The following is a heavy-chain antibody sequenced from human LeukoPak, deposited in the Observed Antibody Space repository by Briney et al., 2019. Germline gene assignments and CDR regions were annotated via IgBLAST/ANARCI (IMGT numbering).Heavy chain of an antibody. CDR3: AKDRGKQWLTIDY. J-gene: IGHJ4*01. CDR1: GFTVSSNY. Sequence: GGSLRLSCAASGFTVSSNYMSWVRQAPGKGLEWVSVIYSGGSTYYADSVKGRFTISRDNSKNTLYLQMNSLRAEDTAVYYCAKDRGKQWLTIDYWGQEPWSPSPQ. CDR2: IYSGGST. V-gene: IGHV3-53*01. D-gene: IGHD6-19*01.